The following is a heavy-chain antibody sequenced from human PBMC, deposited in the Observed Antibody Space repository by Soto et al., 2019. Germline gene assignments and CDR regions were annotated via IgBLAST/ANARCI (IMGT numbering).Heavy chain of an antibody. CDR1: GYSFTTYA. CDR2: INDDNGNT. CDR3: ARNGVGTYQFDY. J-gene: IGHJ4*02. Sequence: ASVKVSCKASGYSFTTYAMHWVRQAPGQRLEWMGWINDDNGNTKYSQKFHGRVTITRDTSASIAYMELSSLRSGDTAVYYCARNGVGTYQFDYRAQRTTVTGSS. D-gene: IGHD1-1*01. V-gene: IGHV1-3*01.